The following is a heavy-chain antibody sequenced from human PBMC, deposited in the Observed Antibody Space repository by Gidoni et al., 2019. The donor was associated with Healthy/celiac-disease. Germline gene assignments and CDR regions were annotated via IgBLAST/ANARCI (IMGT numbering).Heavy chain of an antibody. D-gene: IGHD5-12*01. Sequence: QVQLVQSGAEVKKPGASVKVSCKASGYTFTGYYMHWVRQAPGHGLEWMGWINPNRGGTNYAQKFQGRVTMTRDTSISTAYMELSRLRSDDTAVYYCARRGVDIVATIGGPLRYYYYGMDVWGQGTTVTVSS. V-gene: IGHV1-2*02. J-gene: IGHJ6*02. CDR2: INPNRGGT. CDR1: GYTFTGYY. CDR3: ARRGVDIVATIGGPLRYYYYGMDV.